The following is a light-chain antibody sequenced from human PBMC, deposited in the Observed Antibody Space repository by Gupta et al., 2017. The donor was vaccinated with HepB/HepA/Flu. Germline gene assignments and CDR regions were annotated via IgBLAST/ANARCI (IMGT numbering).Light chain of an antibody. V-gene: IGKV1-39*01. J-gene: IGKJ4*01. CDR3: QQSYSLT. CDR2: AAS. CDR1: QSISSY. Sequence: DMQTTQSPSSMSASVGDRVTITCRASQSISSYLNWYQQKPGKAPKLLIYAASSLQSGVPSRFSGSGSGTDFTLTIRSLQPEDFATYYCQQSYSLTFGGGTKVEIK.